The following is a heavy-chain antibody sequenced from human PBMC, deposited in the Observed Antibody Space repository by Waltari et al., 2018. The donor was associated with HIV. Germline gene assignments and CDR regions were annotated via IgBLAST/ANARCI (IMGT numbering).Heavy chain of an antibody. CDR1: GLTFSGSW. V-gene: IGHV3-74*01. CDR2: ISSYGTTT. CDR3: TRDLARYNWNDIPLDY. D-gene: IGHD1-20*01. Sequence: EVQLVESGGGLVQPGGALGLSCSAAGLTFSGSWMPWVRQAPGKGLVGVSRISSYGTTTSYADSVKGRFTISRDNAKNTLYLQMNSLRAEDTAVYYCTRDLARYNWNDIPLDYWGQGALVTVSS. J-gene: IGHJ4*02.